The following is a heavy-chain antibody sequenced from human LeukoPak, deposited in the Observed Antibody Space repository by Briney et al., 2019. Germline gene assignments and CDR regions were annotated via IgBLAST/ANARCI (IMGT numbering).Heavy chain of an antibody. CDR3: ARETAVAGDIGFIDY. V-gene: IGHV4-39*07. CDR2: IYYSGST. J-gene: IGHJ4*02. CDR1: GGSISSSSYY. Sequence: ASETLSLTCTVSGGSISSSSYYWGWIRQPPGKGLEWIGSIYYSGSTYYNPSLRSRVTISADTSKNQFSLKLSSVTAADTAVYYCARETAVAGDIGFIDYWGQGTLVTVSS. D-gene: IGHD6-19*01.